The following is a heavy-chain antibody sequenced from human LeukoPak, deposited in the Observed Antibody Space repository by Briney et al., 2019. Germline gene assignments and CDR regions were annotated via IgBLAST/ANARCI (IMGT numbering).Heavy chain of an antibody. V-gene: IGHV3-74*01. CDR1: GFTFSSNW. CDR2: INSDGSST. CDR3: ARGNYYGMDV. D-gene: IGHD2/OR15-2a*01. Sequence: GGSLRLSCAASGFTFSSNWMHWVRQAPGKGLVWVSRINSDGSSTSNADSVKGRFTMSRDNAKNTLYLQMNSLRAEDTAVYYCARGNYYGMDVWGQGTTVTVSS. J-gene: IGHJ6*02.